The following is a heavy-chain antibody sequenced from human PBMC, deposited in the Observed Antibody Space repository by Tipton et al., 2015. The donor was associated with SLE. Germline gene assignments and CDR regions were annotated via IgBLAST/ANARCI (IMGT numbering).Heavy chain of an antibody. CDR1: GGSFSGYY. J-gene: IGHJ2*01. CDR3: ARDAWGLGYWYFDL. CDR2: INYSGRT. V-gene: IGHV4-34*01. D-gene: IGHD7-27*01. Sequence: TLSLTCAVSGGSFSGYYWSWIRQSPGKGLEWIGEINYSGRTNYNPSLKSRVTISLDTSKNQFSLNLKSVTAADTAVYYCARDAWGLGYWYFDLWGRGTLVTVSS.